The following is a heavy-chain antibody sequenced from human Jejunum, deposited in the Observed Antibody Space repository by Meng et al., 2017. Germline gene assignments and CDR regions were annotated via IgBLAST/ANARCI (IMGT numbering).Heavy chain of an antibody. J-gene: IGHJ4*02. CDR2: IRSKANAYAT. CDR1: GFSFSGSA. Sequence: GESLKISCAASGFSFSGSAVHWVRQASGKGLEWVGRIRSKANAYATAYAASVKGRFTISSDDSKNTSFLQMNSMKIEDTAVYYWTRRGGCSGGSCTFDYWGQGTLVTVSS. D-gene: IGHD2-15*01. V-gene: IGHV3-73*01. CDR3: TRRGGCSGGSCTFDY.